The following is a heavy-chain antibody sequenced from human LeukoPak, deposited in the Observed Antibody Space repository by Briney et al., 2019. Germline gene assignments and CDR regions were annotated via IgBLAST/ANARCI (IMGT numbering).Heavy chain of an antibody. CDR3: ARTRGTLTTRIDY. CDR1: GFTFSSYW. J-gene: IGHJ4*02. CDR2: IKQDGSEK. V-gene: IGHV3-7*01. D-gene: IGHD4-17*01. Sequence: GSLRLSCAASGFTFSSYWMSWVRQAPGKGLEWVANIKQDGSEKYYVDSVKGRFTIPRDNAKNSLYLQMNSLRAEVTAVYYCARTRGTLTTRIDYWGQGTLVTVSS.